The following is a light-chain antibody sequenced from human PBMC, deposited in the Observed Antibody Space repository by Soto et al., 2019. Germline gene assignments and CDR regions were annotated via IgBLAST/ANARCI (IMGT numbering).Light chain of an antibody. Sequence: LTQPRSVSGSPGQSVTISCTGTSSDVGGYNYVSWYQQHPGKAPKLMIYDVSKRPSGVPDRFSGSKSGNTASLTISGLQAEDEADYYCCSYAGSYTYVFGTGTKVTVL. CDR1: SSDVGGYNY. V-gene: IGLV2-11*01. CDR2: DVS. J-gene: IGLJ1*01. CDR3: CSYAGSYTYV.